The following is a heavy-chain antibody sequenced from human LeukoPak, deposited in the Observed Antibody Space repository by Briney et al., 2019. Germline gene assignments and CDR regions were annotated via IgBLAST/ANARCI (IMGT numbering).Heavy chain of an antibody. V-gene: IGHV3-23*01. CDR2: ISGGGGDT. J-gene: IGHJ4*02. CDR3: ARGRGGDYVPSRFDY. CDR1: GFTFSSYA. D-gene: IGHD4-17*01. Sequence: PGGSLRLSCSAPGFTFSSYAMGWVRQAPGKGLEWVSSISGGGGDTYYADSVAGRFTISRDNSKSTLYLQMNGLRAEDTAVYYCARGRGGDYVPSRFDYWGQGTLVTVSS.